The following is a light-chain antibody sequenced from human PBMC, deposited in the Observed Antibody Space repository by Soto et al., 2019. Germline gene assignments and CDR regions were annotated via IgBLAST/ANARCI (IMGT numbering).Light chain of an antibody. CDR3: QQYNSYPRT. J-gene: IGKJ1*01. CDR2: KAS. Sequence: DIQMTQSPSTLSASVGDRVTITCRASQSISSWLAWYQQKPGKAPNLLIYKASSLESGVPSRFSGSGSGTEFTLTISSLQPDDFATYCCQQYNSYPRTFGQGTKVEIK. CDR1: QSISSW. V-gene: IGKV1-5*03.